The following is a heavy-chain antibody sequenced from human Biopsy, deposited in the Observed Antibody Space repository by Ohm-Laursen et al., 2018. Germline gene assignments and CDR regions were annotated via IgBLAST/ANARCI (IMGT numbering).Heavy chain of an antibody. Sequence: SETLSLTCTVSGDSVSSGSFYWTWIRQPPEQGLEYIGYIYDRGSTANYNPSLESRVTMSVDMPKNQFSLKLSSVTAADTAIYYCARGMRSSGWPYFDSWGQGTLVTVSS. V-gene: IGHV4-61*01. D-gene: IGHD6-19*01. CDR1: GDSVSSGSFY. CDR2: IYDRGSTA. J-gene: IGHJ4*02. CDR3: ARGMRSSGWPYFDS.